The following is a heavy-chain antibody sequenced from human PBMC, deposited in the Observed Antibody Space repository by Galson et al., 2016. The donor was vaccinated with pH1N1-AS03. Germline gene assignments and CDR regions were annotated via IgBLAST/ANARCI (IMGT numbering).Heavy chain of an antibody. V-gene: IGHV1-69*13. J-gene: IGHJ4*02. CDR3: ARPASDSSVYSVFDF. D-gene: IGHD3-22*01. CDR1: GGTFSSSA. Sequence: SVKVSCKASGGTFSSSAISWLRQAPGQGLEWMGGILPGLGSATYAQNLQGRVTITADEFPTTAYMELRSLRSDDTAVYYCARPASDSSVYSVFDFWGQGTLVTVSS. CDR2: ILPGLGSA.